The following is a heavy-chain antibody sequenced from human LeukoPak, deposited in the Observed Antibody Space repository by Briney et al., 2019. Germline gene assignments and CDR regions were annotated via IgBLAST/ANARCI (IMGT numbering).Heavy chain of an antibody. Sequence: ASVKVSCKASGYTFTSYAMHWVRQAPGQRLEWMGWINAGNGNTKYSQKFQGRVTITRDTSASTAYMELSSLRSEDTAVYYCATAPDRHYYGSGRSLDYWGQGTLVTVSS. J-gene: IGHJ4*02. V-gene: IGHV1-3*01. CDR1: GYTFTSYA. CDR2: INAGNGNT. CDR3: ATAPDRHYYGSGRSLDY. D-gene: IGHD3-10*01.